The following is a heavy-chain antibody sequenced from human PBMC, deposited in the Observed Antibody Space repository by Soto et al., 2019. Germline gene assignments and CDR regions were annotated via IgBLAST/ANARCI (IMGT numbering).Heavy chain of an antibody. Sequence: QVQLQQWGAGLLKPSETLSLTCAVYGGSFSGYYWSWIRQPPGKGLEWIGEINHSGSTNYNPSLKSRVTRSADTAKNQFSLKLSSVTAADTAVYYCARTYSSSWSPFEYWGQGTLVTVSS. J-gene: IGHJ4*02. V-gene: IGHV4-34*01. D-gene: IGHD6-13*01. CDR3: ARTYSSSWSPFEY. CDR2: INHSGST. CDR1: GGSFSGYY.